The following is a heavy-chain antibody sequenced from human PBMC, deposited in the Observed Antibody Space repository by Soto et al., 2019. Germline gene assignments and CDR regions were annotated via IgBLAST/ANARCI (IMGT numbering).Heavy chain of an antibody. D-gene: IGHD6-13*01. CDR2: IHTTDGT. CDR3: ARALSSAAGLYFDF. V-gene: IGHV4-4*07. Sequence: QVQLQESGPGLVKPSETLSLTCTVSGDSISGYYWSWIRQPAGKGMEWIGRIHTTDGTNYNPSLKSRVTMSIDTSNNPFSLKLSSLTAADTAVYYCARALSSAAGLYFDFWGQGTLVTVSS. CDR1: GDSISGYY. J-gene: IGHJ4*02.